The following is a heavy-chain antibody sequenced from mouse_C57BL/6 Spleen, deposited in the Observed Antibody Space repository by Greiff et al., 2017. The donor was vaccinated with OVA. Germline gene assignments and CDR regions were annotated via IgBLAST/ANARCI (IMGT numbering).Heavy chain of an antibody. V-gene: IGHV1-72*01. J-gene: IGHJ3*01. CDR1: GYTFTSYW. CDR2: IDPNSGGT. Sequence: VQLQQSGAELVKPGASVKLSCKASGYTFTSYWMHWVKQRPGRGLEWIGRIDPNSGGTKYNEKFKSKATLTVDKSSSTAYMQLSGLTSEVSAVCYCAREAITTVVATPAWFAYWGQGTLVTVSA. D-gene: IGHD1-1*01. CDR3: AREAITTVVATPAWFAY.